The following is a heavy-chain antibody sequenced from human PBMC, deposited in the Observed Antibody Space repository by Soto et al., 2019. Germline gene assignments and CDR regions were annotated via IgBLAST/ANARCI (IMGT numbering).Heavy chain of an antibody. Sequence: QLQLQESGPGLVKPSETLSLTCAVSGGSISGSYYYWAWLRQSPGKGPEWIGRVFDTVFTSYNPALGSGVSVSVDPSKSQFSLKLSAVTAADTAVYYCATAQKGYNWNYFDHWGQGALVTVSS. D-gene: IGHD1-20*01. CDR1: GGSISGSYYY. CDR3: ATAQKGYNWNYFDH. J-gene: IGHJ4*02. V-gene: IGHV4-39*01. CDR2: VFDTVFT.